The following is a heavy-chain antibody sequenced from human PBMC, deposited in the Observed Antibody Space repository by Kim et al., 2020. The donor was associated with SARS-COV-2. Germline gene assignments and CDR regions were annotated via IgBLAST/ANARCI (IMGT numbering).Heavy chain of an antibody. CDR1: GGSISSYY. D-gene: IGHD6-13*01. J-gene: IGHJ4*02. CDR3: ARHAAPGPRRHFDY. V-gene: IGHV4-59*08. CDR2: IYYSGST. Sequence: SETLSLTCTVSGGSISSYYWSWIRQPPGKGLEWIGYIYYSGSTNFNPSLTSRVTVSVDTSKSQLSLNLTSVTAADTAVYYCARHAAPGPRRHFDYWGQGT.